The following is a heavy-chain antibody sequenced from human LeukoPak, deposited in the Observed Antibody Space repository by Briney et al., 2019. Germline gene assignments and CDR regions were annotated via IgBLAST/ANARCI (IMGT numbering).Heavy chain of an antibody. V-gene: IGHV3-30*03. CDR1: GFTFSSYG. CDR2: ISYDGSNK. D-gene: IGHD2-2*03. CDR3: MDIVVVPAARSYRDAFDI. Sequence: GGSLRLSCAASGFTFSSYGMHWVRQAPGKGLEWVAVISYDGSNKYYADSVKGRFTISRDNSKNTLYLQMNSLRAEDTAVYYCMDIVVVPAARSYRDAFDIWGQGTMVTVSS. J-gene: IGHJ3*02.